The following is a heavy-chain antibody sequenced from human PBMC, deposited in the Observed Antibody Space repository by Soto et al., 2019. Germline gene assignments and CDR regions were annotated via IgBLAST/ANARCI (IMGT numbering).Heavy chain of an antibody. CDR3: ARALYGSGSLTPFGDV. V-gene: IGHV4-34*01. D-gene: IGHD3-10*01. Sequence: SETLSLTCAVYGGSFNDYYWNWIRQPPGKGLEWIGEINHSGSINYNPSLQSRVTISVDTSKNQFSLKLSSVTAADTAVYYCARALYGSGSLTPFGDVWGQGTTVTVSS. J-gene: IGHJ6*02. CDR2: INHSGSI. CDR1: GGSFNDYY.